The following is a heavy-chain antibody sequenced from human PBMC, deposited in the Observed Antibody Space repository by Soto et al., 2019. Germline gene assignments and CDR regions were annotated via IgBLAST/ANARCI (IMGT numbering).Heavy chain of an antibody. Sequence: TSETLSLTCAVYGGSFSGYYWSWIRQPPGKGLEWIGEINHSGSTNYNPSLKSRVTISVDTSKNQFSLKLSSVTAADTAVYYCARARFYFDYWGQGTLVTVSS. CDR1: GGSFSGYY. V-gene: IGHV4-34*01. CDR2: INHSGST. CDR3: ARARFYFDY. J-gene: IGHJ4*02.